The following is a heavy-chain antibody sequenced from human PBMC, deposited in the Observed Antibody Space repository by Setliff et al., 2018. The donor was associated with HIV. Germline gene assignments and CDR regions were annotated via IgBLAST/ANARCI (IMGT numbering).Heavy chain of an antibody. V-gene: IGHV4-31*03. J-gene: IGHJ5*02. D-gene: IGHD6-6*01. CDR1: GGSISSGGYF. CDR2: IYYSGST. CDR3: ARRRDYSTVAPRPPNWFDP. Sequence: ASDTLSLTCTVSGGSISSGGYFWSWIRQLPGKGLEWIGYIYYSGSTFYNPSLKSRVSISVDTAKNQFSLKLSSVTAADTAVYYCARRRDYSTVAPRPPNWFDPWGQGTLVTVSS.